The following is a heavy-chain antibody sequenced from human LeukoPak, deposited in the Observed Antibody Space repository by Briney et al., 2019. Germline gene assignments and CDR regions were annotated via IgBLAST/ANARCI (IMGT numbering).Heavy chain of an antibody. CDR2: IHSNGGA. CDR1: GGSISNYY. V-gene: IGHV4-59*01. Sequence: SETLSLTCTVSGGSISNYYWSWIRQPPGKGLEWIGFIHSNGGANYNASLNSRATISRDTSMSQVSLKLTSVTAADTAVYYCASSNLGSLGQFDPWGQGTPVTVSS. CDR3: ASSNLGSLGQFDP. D-gene: IGHD3-10*01. J-gene: IGHJ5*02.